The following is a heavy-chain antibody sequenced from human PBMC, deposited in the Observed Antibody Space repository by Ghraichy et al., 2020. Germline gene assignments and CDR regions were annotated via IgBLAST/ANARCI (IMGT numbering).Heavy chain of an antibody. J-gene: IGHJ6*02. Sequence: SETLSLTCAVYGGSFSDYQWTWIRQPPGEGLEWIGDINHSGSTNYNVSLKSRVIISLDTSKNQFSLKLRSVTAADTAVYYCARATIRYGLDVWGQGPTVTGSS. CDR1: GGSFSDYQ. CDR3: ARATIRYGLDV. V-gene: IGHV4-34*01. CDR2: INHSGST. D-gene: IGHD5-24*01.